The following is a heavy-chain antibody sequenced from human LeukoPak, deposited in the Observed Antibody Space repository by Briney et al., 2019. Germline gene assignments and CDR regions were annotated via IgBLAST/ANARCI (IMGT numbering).Heavy chain of an antibody. Sequence: SETLSLTCAVYGGSFSGYYWSWIRQPPGKGLEWIGEINHSGSTNYNPSLKSRVTISVDTSKNQFSLKLSSVTAADTAVYYCARRWGVGYKFYRGIDYWGQGTLVTVSS. CDR3: ARRWGVGYKFYRGIDY. V-gene: IGHV4-34*01. CDR1: GGSFSGYY. CDR2: INHSGST. D-gene: IGHD3-10*01. J-gene: IGHJ4*02.